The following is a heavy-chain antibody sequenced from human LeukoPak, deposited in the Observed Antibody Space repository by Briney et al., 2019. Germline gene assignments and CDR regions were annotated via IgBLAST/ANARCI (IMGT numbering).Heavy chain of an antibody. D-gene: IGHD6-19*01. Sequence: ASVKVSCKASGYTFTSYDINWVRQATGQGLEWMGWMNPNSGSTGYAQKFQGRVTITRNTSISTAYMELSSLRSEDTAVYYCARSYSSGPVVYFDYWGQGTLVTVSS. CDR3: ARSYSSGPVVYFDY. V-gene: IGHV1-8*01. J-gene: IGHJ4*02. CDR2: MNPNSGST. CDR1: GYTFTSYD.